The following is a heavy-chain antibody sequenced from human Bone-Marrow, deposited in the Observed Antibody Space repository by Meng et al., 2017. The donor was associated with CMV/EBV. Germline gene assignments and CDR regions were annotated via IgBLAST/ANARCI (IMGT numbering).Heavy chain of an antibody. D-gene: IGHD3-16*01. CDR1: GFTVSSNY. CDR2: IYSGGST. V-gene: IGHV3-53*05. Sequence: GESLKISCAASGFTVSSNYMSWVRQAPGKGLEWVSVIYSGGSTYYADSVKGRFTISRDNSKNMVYLQMNSLRPEETAIYYCAKDLLLFGGANAYFDYWGQGTLVTVSS. J-gene: IGHJ4*02. CDR3: AKDLLLFGGANAYFDY.